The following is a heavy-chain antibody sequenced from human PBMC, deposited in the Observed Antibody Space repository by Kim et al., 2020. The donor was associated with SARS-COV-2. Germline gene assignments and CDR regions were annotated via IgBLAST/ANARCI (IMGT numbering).Heavy chain of an antibody. CDR2: TYYRSKWYN. Sequence: SQTLSLTGAISGDSVSSNSAAWNWIRQSPSRGLEWLGRTYYRSKWYNDYAVSVKSRITINPDTSKNQFSLQLNSVTPEDTAVYYCARETVYCSSTSCFGGISYWGQGTLVTVSS. D-gene: IGHD2-2*01. CDR3: ARETVYCSSTSCFGGISY. J-gene: IGHJ4*02. V-gene: IGHV6-1*01. CDR1: GDSVSSNSAA.